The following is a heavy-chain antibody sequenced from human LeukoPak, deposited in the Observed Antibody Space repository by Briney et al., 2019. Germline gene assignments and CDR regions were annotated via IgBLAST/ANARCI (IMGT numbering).Heavy chain of an antibody. CDR1: GFTFSSYA. CDR3: TKDRQPYSGSYGDYFDY. D-gene: IGHD1-26*01. V-gene: IGHV3-23*01. J-gene: IGHJ4*02. CDR2: ISGSGGST. Sequence: GGSLRFSCAASGFTFSSYAMSWFRQAPGKGLEWVSAISGSGGSTYYSDYVHSRFTIARDNSKNTLYLQMNSLRAEDTDVYYCTKDRQPYSGSYGDYFDYWGQGTLVTVSS.